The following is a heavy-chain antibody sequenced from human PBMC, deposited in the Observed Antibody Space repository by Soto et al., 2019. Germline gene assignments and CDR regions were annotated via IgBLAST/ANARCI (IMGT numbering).Heavy chain of an antibody. CDR1: GFTVSSHY. CDR2: IQSGGST. V-gene: IGHV3-66*01. J-gene: IGHJ6*03. Sequence: EVQLVESGGALVQPGGSLRLTCAASGFTVSSHYMNWVRQAPGKGLEWVSIIQSGGSTYYADSVKGRFTISRDNTKNNQFLQMNSLRVNDTATYECSRVDVYRSSGSCYGVAMHVWGRGTTVTVSS. D-gene: IGHD2-15*01. CDR3: SRVDVYRSSGSCYGVAMHV.